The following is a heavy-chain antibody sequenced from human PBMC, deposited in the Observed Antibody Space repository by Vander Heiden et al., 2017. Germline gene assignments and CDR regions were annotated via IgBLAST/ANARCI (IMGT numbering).Heavy chain of an antibody. CDR2: ISWHSGSI. CDR1: GFTFDDYA. V-gene: IGHV3-9*01. J-gene: IGHJ4*02. Sequence: ELQLVESGGGLVQPGRSLRLSCAAPGFTFDDYAMHWVRQAPGKGLEWVSAISWHSGSIGYADSVKGRFTISRDNAKKSLYLQMNSLTPEDTALYYCAKGTVTTGVFDYWGQGTLVTVSS. CDR3: AKGTVTTGVFDY. D-gene: IGHD4-17*01.